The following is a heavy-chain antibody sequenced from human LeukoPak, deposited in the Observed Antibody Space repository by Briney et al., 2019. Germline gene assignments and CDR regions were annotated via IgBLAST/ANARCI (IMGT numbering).Heavy chain of an antibody. CDR2: ISYDGSNK. V-gene: IGHV3-30*03. Sequence: GGSLRLSCAASGFTFSSYGIHWVRQAPGKGLEWVAVISYDGSNKYYADSVKGRFTISRDNSKNTLYLQMNSLRAEDTAVYYYATGPSRLGYCSSTSCLYFDYWGQGTLVTVSS. CDR1: GFTFSSYG. D-gene: IGHD2-2*01. CDR3: ATGPSRLGYCSSTSCLYFDY. J-gene: IGHJ4*02.